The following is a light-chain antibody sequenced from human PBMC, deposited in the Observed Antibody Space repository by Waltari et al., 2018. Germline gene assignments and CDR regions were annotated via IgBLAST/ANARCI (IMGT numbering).Light chain of an antibody. CDR1: QSVSVY. CDR3: QQRSNGLT. J-gene: IGKJ4*01. CDR2: DAS. V-gene: IGKV3-11*01. Sequence: EIVLTQSPATLSLSPGERATLSCRASQSVSVYLAWYPQKPGQAPRLLIFDASSRATGIPARFSGSGSGTDFTLTISSLEPEDFAVYYCQQRSNGLTFGGGTRVEIK.